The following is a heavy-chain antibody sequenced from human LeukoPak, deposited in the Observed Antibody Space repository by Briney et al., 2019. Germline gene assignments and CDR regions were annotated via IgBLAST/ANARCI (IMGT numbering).Heavy chain of an antibody. V-gene: IGHV4-4*07. J-gene: IGHJ5*02. CDR3: ASYDSSGYNWFDP. CDR1: GGSISSYY. D-gene: IGHD3-22*01. CDR2: IYISGST. Sequence: SETLSLTCTVSGGSISSYYWSWIRQPAGKGLEWIGRIYISGSTNYNPSLKSRVTMSVDTSENQFSLKLSSVTAADTAVYYCASYDSSGYNWFDPWGQGTLVTVSS.